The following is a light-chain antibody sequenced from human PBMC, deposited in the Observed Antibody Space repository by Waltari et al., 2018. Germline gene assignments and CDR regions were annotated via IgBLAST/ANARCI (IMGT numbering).Light chain of an antibody. Sequence: QSALTQPASVSGSPGQSITISCTGTSRDVGGYNYVPWHQQHPGKAPKILIFNVSNRPSGVSTRFSGSKSGNTASLTISGLQAEDEAAYYCASYTTSSTDVLFGGGTTLTVL. CDR3: ASYTTSSTDVL. CDR1: SRDVGGYNY. V-gene: IGLV2-14*03. J-gene: IGLJ2*01. CDR2: NVS.